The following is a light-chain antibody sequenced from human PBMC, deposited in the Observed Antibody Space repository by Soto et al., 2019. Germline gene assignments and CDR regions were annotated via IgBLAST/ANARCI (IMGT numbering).Light chain of an antibody. J-gene: IGKJ1*01. Sequence: EIVMRQSPGTLSVSPGERVTLSCRASQSISGNLAWYQQKPGQAPRLLIYGPSTRATGIPARFSGSGSGTEFTLTISSLQSEDFAVYYCQQYNNWPRTFGQGTKVEVK. CDR3: QQYNNWPRT. V-gene: IGKV3-15*01. CDR2: GPS. CDR1: QSISGN.